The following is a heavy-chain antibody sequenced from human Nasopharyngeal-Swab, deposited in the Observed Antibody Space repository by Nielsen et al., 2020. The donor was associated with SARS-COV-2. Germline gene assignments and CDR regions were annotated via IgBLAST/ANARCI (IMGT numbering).Heavy chain of an antibody. Sequence: SWIRQHPGKDLEWIGNIYYTGSTNSNPSLKSRVTMSVDASKNQFSLKLSSVVAADTAVYYCARVFYDSSGYYWDYWGQGTLVTVSS. J-gene: IGHJ4*02. D-gene: IGHD3-22*01. V-gene: IGHV4-31*02. CDR3: ARVFYDSSGYYWDY. CDR2: IYYTGST.